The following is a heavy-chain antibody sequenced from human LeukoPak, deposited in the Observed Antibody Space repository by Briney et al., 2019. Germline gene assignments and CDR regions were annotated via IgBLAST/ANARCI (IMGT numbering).Heavy chain of an antibody. CDR2: IYYSGST. D-gene: IGHD6-13*01. CDR1: GGSISSSSYY. Sequence: SETLSLTCTVSGGSISSSSYYWGWIRQPPGKGLEWIGSIYYSGSTYYNPSLKSRVTISVDTSKNQFSLKLSSVTAADTAVYYCAREGPIAAANYFDYWGQGTLVTVSS. J-gene: IGHJ4*02. V-gene: IGHV4-39*07. CDR3: AREGPIAAANYFDY.